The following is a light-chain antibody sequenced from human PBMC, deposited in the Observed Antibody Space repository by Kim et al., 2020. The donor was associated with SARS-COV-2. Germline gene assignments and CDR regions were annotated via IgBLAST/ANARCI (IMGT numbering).Light chain of an antibody. J-gene: IGKJ1*01. CDR2: YAS. Sequence: GDTAPPSRRARQSVSSTSLAWYPQKPRHAPPLFIYYASSSAARIPARFIGSGSGTDFTLTISRLEPQDFAVHYCKQYGSSPLTFGQGTQVDIK. CDR1: QSVSSTS. CDR3: KQYGSSPLT. V-gene: IGKV3-20*01.